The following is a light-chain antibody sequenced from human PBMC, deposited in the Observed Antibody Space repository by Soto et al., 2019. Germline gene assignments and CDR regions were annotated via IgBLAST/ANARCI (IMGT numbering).Light chain of an antibody. Sequence: DLQMTQSPSSLSASVGDRVTITCRASQSITSYLNWYQQKPGKAPKLLIYSASGLQSGVPSRFSGSGSGTDFTLTISSLQPEDFATYYCQQSYSSWTFGQGTKVEIK. CDR2: SAS. J-gene: IGKJ1*01. V-gene: IGKV1-39*01. CDR1: QSITSY. CDR3: QQSYSSWT.